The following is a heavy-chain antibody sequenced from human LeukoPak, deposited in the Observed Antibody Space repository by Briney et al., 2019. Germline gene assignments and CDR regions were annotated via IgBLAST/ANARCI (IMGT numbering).Heavy chain of an antibody. D-gene: IGHD3-10*01. CDR2: IRGSGGTT. V-gene: IGHV3-23*01. CDR1: GLTFSSYA. J-gene: IGHJ4*02. CDR3: ADITMVQGY. Sequence: GGSLRPSCAPSGLTFSSYAMSWVRQAPGKGLEWVSAIRGSGGTTYYADSVKGRFTISRENSKNTLYLQMNSLRAEDTAVYYCADITMVQGYWGQGTLVTVSS.